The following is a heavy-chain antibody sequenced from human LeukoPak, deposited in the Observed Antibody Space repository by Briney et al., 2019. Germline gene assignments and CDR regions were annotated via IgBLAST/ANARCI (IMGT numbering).Heavy chain of an antibody. CDR2: IYYSGST. V-gene: IGHV4-31*03. CDR3: ARGYDFWSGYGYV. D-gene: IGHD3-3*01. Sequence: PSETLSLTCTVSGGSISSGGYYWSWIRQHPGKGLEWIGYIYYSGSTYYNPSLKSRVTISVDTSENQFSLKLSSVTAADTAVYYCARGYDFWSGYGYVWGKGTTVTVSS. J-gene: IGHJ6*04. CDR1: GGSISSGGYY.